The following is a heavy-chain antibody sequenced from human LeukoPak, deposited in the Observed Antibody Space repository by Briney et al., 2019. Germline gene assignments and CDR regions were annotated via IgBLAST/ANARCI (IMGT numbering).Heavy chain of an antibody. J-gene: IGHJ3*02. D-gene: IGHD6-13*01. CDR2: IKQGGSEK. CDR3: ARNSSSWGYEDFDI. V-gene: IGHV3-7*01. CDR1: GFTFSSYW. Sequence: GGSLRLSCAASGFTFSSYWMSWVRQAPGKGLEWVANIKQGGSEKYYVASVKGRFTISRDNAKNSLYLQMNSLRAEDTAVYYCARNSSSWGYEDFDIWGQGTMVTVSS.